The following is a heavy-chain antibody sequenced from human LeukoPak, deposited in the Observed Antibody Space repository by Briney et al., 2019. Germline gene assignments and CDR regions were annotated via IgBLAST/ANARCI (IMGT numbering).Heavy chain of an antibody. CDR3: ARGGSSSWYQYHYFDY. Sequence: GGSLRLSCAASGFTFSSYAMSWVRRAPGKGLEWVSAISGSGGSTYYADSVKGRFTISRDNSKNTLYLQMNSLRAEDTAVYYCARGGSSSWYQYHYFDYWGQGTLVTVSS. CDR1: GFTFSSYA. J-gene: IGHJ4*02. CDR2: ISGSGGST. D-gene: IGHD6-13*01. V-gene: IGHV3-23*01.